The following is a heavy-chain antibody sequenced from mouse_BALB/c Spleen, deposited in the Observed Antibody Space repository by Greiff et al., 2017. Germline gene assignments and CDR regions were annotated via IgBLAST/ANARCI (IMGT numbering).Heavy chain of an antibody. CDR1: GFTFSSYG. CDR3: ARQKKYGNLLFMDY. J-gene: IGHJ4*01. CDR2: ISSGGSYT. Sequence: EVKLVESGGDLVKPGGSLKLSCAASGFTFSSYGMSWVRQTPDKRLEWVATISSGGSYTYYPDSVKGRFTISRDNAKNTLYLQMSNLKSEDTAMYYCARQKKYGNLLFMDYWGQGTSVTVSS. D-gene: IGHD2-10*02. V-gene: IGHV5-6*01.